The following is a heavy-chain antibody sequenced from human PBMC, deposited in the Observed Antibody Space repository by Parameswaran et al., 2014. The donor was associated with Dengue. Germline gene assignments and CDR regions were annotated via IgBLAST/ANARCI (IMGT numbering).Heavy chain of an antibody. J-gene: IGHJ3*02. CDR2: IYYSGST. V-gene: IGHV4-59*01. D-gene: IGHD3-3*01. CDR3: AREIRSANEAFDI. CDR1: GGSISSYY. Sequence: GSLRLSCTVSGGSISSYYWSWIRQPPGKGLEWIGYIYYSGSTNYSPSLKSRVTISVDTSKNQFSLKLSSVTAAVTAVYYCAREIRSANEAFDIWGQGTMVTVSS.